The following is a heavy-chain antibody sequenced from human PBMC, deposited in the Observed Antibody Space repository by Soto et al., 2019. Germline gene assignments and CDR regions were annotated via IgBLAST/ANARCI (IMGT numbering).Heavy chain of an antibody. CDR1: GGSMRNYF. J-gene: IGHJ4*02. D-gene: IGHD6-13*01. CDR3: AAGEASSRNLAPYYLDF. Sequence: SETLSLTCTVSGGSMRNYFWTWIRQPPGKGLEWIGYIHYSGTTSFFPSYNPSLRSRVTISEDTSKSQFSLKLLSVTTADTAVYFCAAGEASSRNLAPYYLDFWGQGTLVTVSS. CDR2: IHYSGTT. V-gene: IGHV4-59*01.